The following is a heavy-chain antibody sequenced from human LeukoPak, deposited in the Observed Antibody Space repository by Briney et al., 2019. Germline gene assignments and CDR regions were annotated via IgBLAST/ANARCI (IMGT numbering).Heavy chain of an antibody. CDR3: ARGPLGGESFDI. CDR2: IFHTGST. D-gene: IGHD3-16*01. Sequence: PSETLSLTCTVSGGSLSNHYWNWIRHPAGTGLEYIGRIFHTGSTNYNPSLKSRVTMSVDTSSNQFSLNLTSVTAANTAVYYCARGPLGGESFDIWGQRTMVTVSS. J-gene: IGHJ3*02. CDR1: GGSLSNHY. V-gene: IGHV4-4*07.